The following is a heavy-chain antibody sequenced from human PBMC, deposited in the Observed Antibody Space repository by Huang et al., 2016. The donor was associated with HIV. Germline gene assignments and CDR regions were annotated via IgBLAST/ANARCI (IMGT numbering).Heavy chain of an antibody. V-gene: IGHV1-69*13. Sequence: QVQLVQSGAEVKTPGSSVKVSCKASGGTFSKYAISWVRQAPGQGLEWMGGIIPMVGTPNYARKFQGRVTITADYSTSTTYVEVSSLRSEDTALYYCARGQLGSYGDYDVLYWGQGTLVTVSS. J-gene: IGHJ4*02. CDR2: IIPMVGTP. CDR1: GGTFSKYA. CDR3: ARGQLGSYGDYDVLY. D-gene: IGHD4-17*01.